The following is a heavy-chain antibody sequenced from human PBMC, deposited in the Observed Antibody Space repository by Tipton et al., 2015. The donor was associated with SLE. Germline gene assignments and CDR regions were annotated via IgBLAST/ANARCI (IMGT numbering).Heavy chain of an antibody. V-gene: IGHV4-34*01. Sequence: TLSLTCAVYGGSFSDYYWSWIRQPPGKGLEWIGEINHSGSTNYNPSLRRRVTISIDTSKNQFSLKLSSVTAADTAVYYCAREGGLGSWFDPWGQGTLVTVSS. CDR3: AREGGLGSWFDP. D-gene: IGHD3/OR15-3a*01. CDR2: INHSGST. CDR1: GGSFSDYY. J-gene: IGHJ5*02.